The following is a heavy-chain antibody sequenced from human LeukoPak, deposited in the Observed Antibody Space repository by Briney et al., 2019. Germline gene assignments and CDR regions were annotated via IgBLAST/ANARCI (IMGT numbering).Heavy chain of an antibody. CDR2: ISGSGGST. CDR3: AKDRLLRGYSYGSYFDY. D-gene: IGHD5-18*01. CDR1: GFTFSSYG. J-gene: IGHJ4*02. Sequence: GRSLRLSCAASGFTFSSYGMHWVRQAPGKGLEWVSAISGSGGSTYYADSVKGRFTISRDNSKNTLYLQMNSLRAEDTAVYYCAKDRLLRGYSYGSYFDYWGQGTLVTVSS. V-gene: IGHV3-23*01.